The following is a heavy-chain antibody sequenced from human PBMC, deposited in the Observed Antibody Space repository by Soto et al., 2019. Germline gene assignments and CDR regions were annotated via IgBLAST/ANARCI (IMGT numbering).Heavy chain of an antibody. CDR1: GGSISSFH. V-gene: IGHV4-59*01. CDR3: ARGVVGASTGFQH. Sequence: SETLSLTCTVSGGSISSFHWSWIRQPPGKGLEWIGFISNSVGTNYNPSLKSRVTISLDTSKNQFSLKLSSVSAADTAVYYCARGVVGASTGFQHWGQGTLVTVSS. D-gene: IGHD3-22*01. CDR2: ISNSVGT. J-gene: IGHJ1*01.